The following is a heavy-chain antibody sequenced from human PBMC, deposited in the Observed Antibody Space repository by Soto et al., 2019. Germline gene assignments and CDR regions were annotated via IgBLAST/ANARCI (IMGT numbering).Heavy chain of an antibody. D-gene: IGHD3-22*01. Sequence: GASVKVSCKASGGTFSSYAISWVRQAPGQGLEWMGGIIPIFGTANYAQKFQGRVTITADESTSTAYMELSSLRSEDTAVYYCARDRLTYYYDSSGYYSTRNAFDIWGQGTMVTVSS. V-gene: IGHV1-69*13. CDR2: IIPIFGTA. CDR3: ARDRLTYYYDSSGYYSTRNAFDI. J-gene: IGHJ3*02. CDR1: GGTFSSYA.